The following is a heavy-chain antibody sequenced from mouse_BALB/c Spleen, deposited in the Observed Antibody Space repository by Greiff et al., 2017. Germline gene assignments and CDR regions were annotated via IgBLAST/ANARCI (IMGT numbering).Heavy chain of an antibody. D-gene: IGHD1-1*01. CDR1: GYSITSGYY. Sequence: VQLKQSGPGLVKPSQSLSLTCSVTGYSITSGYYWNWIRQFPGNKLEWMGYISYDGSNNYNPSLKNRISITRDTSKNQFFLKLNSVTTEDTATYYCARDYYDYYFDDWGQGTTLTVSS. CDR3: ARDYYDYYFDD. CDR2: ISYDGSN. V-gene: IGHV3-6*02. J-gene: IGHJ2*01.